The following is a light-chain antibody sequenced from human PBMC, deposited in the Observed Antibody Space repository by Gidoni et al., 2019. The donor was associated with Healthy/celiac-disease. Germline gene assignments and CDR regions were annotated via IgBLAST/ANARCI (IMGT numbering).Light chain of an antibody. J-gene: IGLJ2*01. CDR1: SLRSYY. CDR2: GKN. Sequence: CQGDSLRSYYASWYQQKPGQAPVLVIYGKNNRPSGIPDRFSGSSSGNTASLTITGAQAEDEADYYCNSRDSSGNHLEVFGGGTKLTVL. CDR3: NSRDSSGNHLEV. V-gene: IGLV3-19*01.